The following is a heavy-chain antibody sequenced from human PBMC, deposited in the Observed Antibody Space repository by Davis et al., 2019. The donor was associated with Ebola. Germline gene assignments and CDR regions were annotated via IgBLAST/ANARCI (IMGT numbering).Heavy chain of an antibody. D-gene: IGHD1-26*01. V-gene: IGHV3-74*01. Sequence: GESLKISCAASGFTFSSYWMHWVRQAPGKGLVWVSRINSDGSSTSYADSVKGRFTISRDNSKNSLYLQMNSLRTEDTALYYCAKDMWELLILDYWGQGTLVTVSS. J-gene: IGHJ4*02. CDR2: INSDGSST. CDR3: AKDMWELLILDY. CDR1: GFTFSSYW.